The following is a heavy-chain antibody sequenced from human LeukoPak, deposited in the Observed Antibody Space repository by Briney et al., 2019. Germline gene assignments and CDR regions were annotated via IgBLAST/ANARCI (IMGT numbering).Heavy chain of an antibody. D-gene: IGHD6-19*01. J-gene: IGHJ4*02. CDR1: GFTFSSYS. CDR2: ISSSSSYI. V-gene: IGHV3-21*01. Sequence: GGSLRLSCAASGFTFSSYSMNWVRQAPGKGLEWVSSISSSSSYIYYADSVKGRFTISRDNAKNSLYLQMNSLRAEDTAVYYCASIAVAGPASRDYWGQGTLVTVSS. CDR3: ASIAVAGPASRDY.